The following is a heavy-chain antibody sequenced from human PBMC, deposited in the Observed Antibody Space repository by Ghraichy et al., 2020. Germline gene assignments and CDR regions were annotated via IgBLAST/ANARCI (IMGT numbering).Heavy chain of an antibody. V-gene: IGHV3-53*01. D-gene: IGHD6-19*01. CDR2: IYSGGYT. CDR1: GFSVSSNS. CDR3: SGFYYFDS. Sequence: GGSLRLSCAASGFSVSSNSMSWVRQAPGKGLEWVSVIYSGGYTYYADSVKGRFTISRDNSKNTLDLQMNSLYYCARDPPGGSGFYYFDSWGQGTLVTVSS. J-gene: IGHJ4*02.